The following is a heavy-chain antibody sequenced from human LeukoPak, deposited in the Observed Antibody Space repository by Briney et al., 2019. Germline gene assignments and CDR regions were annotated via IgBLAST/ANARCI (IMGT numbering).Heavy chain of an antibody. J-gene: IGHJ4*02. CDR3: ARQIGYSSSWNSDY. CDR2: IYYSGST. V-gene: IGHV4-39*01. Sequence: SETLSLTCTVSGGSISSSSYYWGWIRQPPGKGLEWIGSIYYSGSTYYNPSLKSRVTISVDTSKNQFSLKLSSVTAADTAVYYCARQIGYSSSWNSDYWGQGTLVTVSS. D-gene: IGHD6-13*01. CDR1: GGSISSSSYY.